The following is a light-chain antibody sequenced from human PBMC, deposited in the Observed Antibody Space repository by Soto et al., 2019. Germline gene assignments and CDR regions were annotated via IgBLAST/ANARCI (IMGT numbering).Light chain of an antibody. CDR2: GAS. CDR1: QSVSSNY. J-gene: IGKJ1*01. V-gene: IGKV3-20*01. CDR3: QQYGSSGT. Sequence: EIGLTQSPGTLSLSPGERATLSCRASQSVSSNYLAWYQQKPGQAPRLLIYGASSRATGIPDRFSGSGSGTDFTLTISRLEPEDFAVYYWQQYGSSGTFGQGTKVEIK.